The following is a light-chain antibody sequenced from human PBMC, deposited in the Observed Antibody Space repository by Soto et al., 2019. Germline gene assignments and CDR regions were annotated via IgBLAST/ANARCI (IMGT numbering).Light chain of an antibody. CDR3: AAWDDSLSGVV. V-gene: IGLV1-47*01. J-gene: IGLJ2*01. CDR2: RNN. CDR1: SSNIGSNY. Sequence: QSVLTQPPSASGTPGQRVTISWSGSSSNIGSNYVYWYQQLPGTAPKLLIYRNNQRPSGVPDRFSGSKSGTSASLAIRGLRSEDEADYYCAAWDDSLSGVVLGGGTKLTVL.